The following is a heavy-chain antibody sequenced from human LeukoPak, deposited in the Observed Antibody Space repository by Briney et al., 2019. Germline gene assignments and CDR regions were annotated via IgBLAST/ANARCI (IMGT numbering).Heavy chain of an antibody. CDR1: GGSISSSSDY. J-gene: IGHJ4*02. Sequence: SETLSLTCTVSGGSISSSSDYWGWIRQAPGKGLEWIGSIYYHENTYYNSSLKSRVTISVDTSKNQFSLKLSSVTAADTAVYYCARPQRPYSSSWYLGYWGQGTLVTVSS. CDR3: ARPQRPYSSSWYLGY. CDR2: IYYHENT. V-gene: IGHV4-39*07. D-gene: IGHD6-13*01.